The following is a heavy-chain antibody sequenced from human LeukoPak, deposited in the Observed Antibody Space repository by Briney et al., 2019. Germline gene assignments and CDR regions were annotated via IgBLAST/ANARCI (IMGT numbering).Heavy chain of an antibody. V-gene: IGHV3-21*01. CDR3: GSMVREGEDY. Sequence: GGSLRLSCTASGFTFSTYTVSWVRQAPGEGLEWVSSITSSSSYIYYADSVKGRFTISRDNAKNPLYLQMNSLRAEDTAVYYCGSMVREGEDYWGQGTLVTVSS. CDR2: ITSSSSYI. J-gene: IGHJ4*02. D-gene: IGHD3-10*01. CDR1: GFTFSTYT.